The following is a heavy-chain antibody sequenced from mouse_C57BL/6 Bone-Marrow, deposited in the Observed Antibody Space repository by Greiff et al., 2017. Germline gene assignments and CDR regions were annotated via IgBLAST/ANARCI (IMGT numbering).Heavy chain of an antibody. CDR2: IYPGSGST. CDR1: GYTFTSYW. Sequence: VQLQQPGAELVKPGASVKMSCKASGYTFTSYWITWVKQRPGQGLEWIGDIYPGSGSTNYNEKFKSKATLTVDTSSSTAYMQLSSLTSEDSAGYYCARPYYSNYWYFDVWGRGTTVTVSS. D-gene: IGHD2-5*01. J-gene: IGHJ1*03. V-gene: IGHV1-55*01. CDR3: ARPYYSNYWYFDV.